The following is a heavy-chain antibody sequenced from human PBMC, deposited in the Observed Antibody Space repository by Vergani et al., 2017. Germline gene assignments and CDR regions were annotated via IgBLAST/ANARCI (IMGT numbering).Heavy chain of an antibody. Sequence: QVQLVQSGAEVKKPGSSVKVSCKASGGTFSSYAISWVRQAPGQGLEWMGGIIPIFGTANYAQKFQGRVTITADESTSTAYMELSSLRSEDTAVSYCARDSPRGWSGPWAPWTFDYWGQGTLVTVSS. CDR1: GGTFSSYA. CDR3: ARDSPRGWSGPWAPWTFDY. J-gene: IGHJ4*02. CDR2: IIPIFGTA. V-gene: IGHV1-69*01. D-gene: IGHD3-3*01.